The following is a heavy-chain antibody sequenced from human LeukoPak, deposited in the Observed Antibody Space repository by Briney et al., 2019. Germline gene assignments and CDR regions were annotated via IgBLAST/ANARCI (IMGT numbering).Heavy chain of an antibody. J-gene: IGHJ6*02. V-gene: IGHV3-15*01. CDR2: IKSKTDGGTT. D-gene: IGHD2-8*01. Sequence: GGSLRLSCAASGFTFSNAWMSWVRQAPGKGLEWVGRIKSKTDGGTTDYAAPVEGRFTISRDDSKNTLYLQMNSLKTEDTAVYYCTNGRYYYYGMDVWGQGTTVTVSS. CDR1: GFTFSNAW. CDR3: TNGRYYYYGMDV.